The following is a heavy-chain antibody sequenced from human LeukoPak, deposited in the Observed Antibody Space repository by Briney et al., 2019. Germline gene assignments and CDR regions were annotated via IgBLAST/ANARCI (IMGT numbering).Heavy chain of an antibody. CDR1: GGTFSSYA. V-gene: IGHV1-69*01. Sequence: SVKVSCKASGGTFSSYAISWVRQAPGQGLEWMGGIIPIFGTANYAQKFQGRVTITADESTSTAYMELSSLRSEDTAVYYCARGVAYYYYYYGMDVWGQGTTVTVSS. CDR3: ARGVAYYYYYYGMDV. D-gene: IGHD5-12*01. CDR2: IIPIFGTA. J-gene: IGHJ6*02.